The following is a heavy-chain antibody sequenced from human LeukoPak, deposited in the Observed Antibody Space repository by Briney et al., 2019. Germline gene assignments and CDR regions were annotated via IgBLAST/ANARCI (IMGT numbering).Heavy chain of an antibody. CDR3: ARSIPYGTTWYGRSDY. V-gene: IGHV3-7*03. CDR2: IKPDGTTK. Sequence: PGGSLRLSCAASGLIVSSNYMSWVRQAPGKGLEWVANIKPDGTTKFYVDSVKGRFTISRDNALNSLYLQMNSLRAEDTAIYYCARSIPYGTTWYGRSDYWGQGTLVTVSS. CDR1: GLIVSSNY. D-gene: IGHD6-13*01. J-gene: IGHJ4*02.